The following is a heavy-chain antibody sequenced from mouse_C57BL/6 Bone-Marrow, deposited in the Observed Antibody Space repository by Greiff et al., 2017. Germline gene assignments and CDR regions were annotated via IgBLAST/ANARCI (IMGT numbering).Heavy chain of an antibody. V-gene: IGHV1-69*01. J-gene: IGHJ2*01. CDR2: IDPSDSYT. CDR1: GYTFTSYW. CDR3: AREGDY. Sequence: QVQLQQPGAELVMPGASVKLSCKASGYTFTSYWMHWVKQMPGQGLEWIGEIDPSDSYTNYNQKLKGKSTLTVDKSSSTAYMRLSSLTSEDSAVYYCAREGDYWGQGTTLTVSS.